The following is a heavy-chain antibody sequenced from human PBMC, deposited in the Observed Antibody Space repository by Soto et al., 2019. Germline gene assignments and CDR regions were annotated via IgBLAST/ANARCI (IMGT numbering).Heavy chain of an antibody. CDR3: ARGGDVNYYHGMDV. V-gene: IGHV1-18*01. CDR2: ISAYNVKT. CDR1: GYTFTSYG. Sequence: QVQLVQSGGEVKKPGASVKLSCTASGYTFTSYGISWVRQAPGQGLEWMGWISAYNVKTNYAQNVQGRVTMTTDTSTRTAYMDLRSLRSDDTAVYYCARGGDVNYYHGMDVWGQGTTVTVSS. J-gene: IGHJ6*02. D-gene: IGHD5-12*01.